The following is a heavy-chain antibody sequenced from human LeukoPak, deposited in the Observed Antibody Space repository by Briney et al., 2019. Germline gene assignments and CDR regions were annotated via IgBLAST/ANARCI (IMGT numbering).Heavy chain of an antibody. Sequence: SETLSLTCAVYGGSFSGYYWSWIRQPPGKGLEWIGEINHSGSTNYNPSLKSRVTISVDTSKNQFSLKLSSVTAADTAVYYCARDLYYYDSSGYYGYWGQGTLVTVSS. CDR2: INHSGST. D-gene: IGHD3-22*01. CDR3: ARDLYYYDSSGYYGY. CDR1: GGSFSGYY. V-gene: IGHV4-34*01. J-gene: IGHJ4*02.